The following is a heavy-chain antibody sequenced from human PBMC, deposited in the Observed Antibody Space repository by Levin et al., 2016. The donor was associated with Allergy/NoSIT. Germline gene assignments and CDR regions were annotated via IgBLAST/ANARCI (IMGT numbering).Heavy chain of an antibody. J-gene: IGHJ4*02. V-gene: IGHV3-21*01. CDR3: ARRHRDYDRLSYYFDY. CDR2: ISSSSSYI. Sequence: WIRQPPGKGLEWVSSISSSSSYIDYADSLKGRFTISRDNAKNSLFLQMNSLRAEDTAVYYCARRHRDYDRLSYYFDYWGQGILVTVSS. D-gene: IGHD4-17*01.